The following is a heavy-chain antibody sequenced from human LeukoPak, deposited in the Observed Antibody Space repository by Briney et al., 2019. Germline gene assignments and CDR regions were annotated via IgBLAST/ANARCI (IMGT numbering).Heavy chain of an antibody. Sequence: SQTLSLTCAISGDSVSSNSAAWNWIRQSPSRGLEWLGRTYYRSKWYNDCAVSVKSRITINPDTSKNQFSLQLNSVTPEDTAVYYCARASNSSYCSSTSCFPSFDYWGQGTLVTVSS. J-gene: IGHJ4*02. CDR2: TYYRSKWYN. V-gene: IGHV6-1*01. CDR1: GDSVSSNSAA. CDR3: ARASNSSYCSSTSCFPSFDY. D-gene: IGHD2-2*01.